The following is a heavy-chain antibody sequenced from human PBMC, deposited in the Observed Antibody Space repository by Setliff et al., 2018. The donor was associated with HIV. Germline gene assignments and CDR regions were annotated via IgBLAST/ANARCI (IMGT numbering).Heavy chain of an antibody. CDR1: GFNFSSYG. CDR2: ISAGGPYI. CDR3: ARDCRVGWVFTYGMDV. J-gene: IGHJ6*02. Sequence: GGSLRLSCAGSGFNFSSYGMNWVRQAPGKGLEWVASISAGGPYIYYVDSVKGRFTISRDNAKNSLFLQMDSLRPEDTAVYYCARDCRVGWVFTYGMDVWGQGTLVTVSS. D-gene: IGHD6-13*01. V-gene: IGHV3-21*04.